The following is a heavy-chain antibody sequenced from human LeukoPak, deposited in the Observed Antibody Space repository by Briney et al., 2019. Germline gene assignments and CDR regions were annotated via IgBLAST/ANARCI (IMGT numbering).Heavy chain of an antibody. J-gene: IGHJ4*02. Sequence: PGGSLRLSCTASGFTFSSYAMSWVRQAPGKGLEWVSAISGSGSSTWYADSVKGRFTIPRDNSKNTLSLQMNSLRAEDTAIYYCAKERSVAGTEFDYWGQGTLVTVSS. D-gene: IGHD6-19*01. CDR2: ISGSGSST. CDR3: AKERSVAGTEFDY. CDR1: GFTFSSYA. V-gene: IGHV3-23*01.